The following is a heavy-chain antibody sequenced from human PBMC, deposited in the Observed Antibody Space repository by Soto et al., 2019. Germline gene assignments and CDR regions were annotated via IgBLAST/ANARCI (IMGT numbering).Heavy chain of an antibody. V-gene: IGHV4-39*01. CDR2: IYYSGST. CDR1: GGSISSSSYY. J-gene: IGHJ1*01. Sequence: QLQLQESGPGLVKPSETLSLTCTVSGGSISSSSYYWGWIRQPPGKGLEWIGSIYYSGSTYYNPSLKSRVTISVDTSQNQFSLKLSSVTAADTAVYYCARHFPTSHPQHWGQGTLVTVSS. CDR3: ARHFPTSHPQH.